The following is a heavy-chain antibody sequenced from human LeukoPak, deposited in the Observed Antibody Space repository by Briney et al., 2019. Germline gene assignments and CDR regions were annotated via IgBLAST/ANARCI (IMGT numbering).Heavy chain of an antibody. D-gene: IGHD4-17*01. CDR1: GFTLSSYA. CDR2: IGNAGRR. Sequence: GGSLRLSCIASGFTLSSYAMSWVRQAPGKGLEWVSHIGNAGRRDYADSVKGRFTISRDNSRNTLYLQMNNLRAEDTAVYYCAKDNPGDYVRYFDYWGQGTLVTVSS. V-gene: IGHV3-23*01. CDR3: AKDNPGDYVRYFDY. J-gene: IGHJ4*02.